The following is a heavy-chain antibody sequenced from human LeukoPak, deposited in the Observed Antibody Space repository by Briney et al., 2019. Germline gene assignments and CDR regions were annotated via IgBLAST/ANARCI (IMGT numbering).Heavy chain of an antibody. Sequence: GGSLRLSCAASGFTFDDYGMSWVRQAPGKGLEWVSGINWNGGSTGYADSLKGRVTISRDNARNSLYLQMNSLRAEDTAVYYCARDLGYYRADYWGQGTLVTVSS. CDR1: GFTFDDYG. D-gene: IGHD1-26*01. CDR3: ARDLGYYRADY. CDR2: INWNGGST. V-gene: IGHV3-20*04. J-gene: IGHJ4*02.